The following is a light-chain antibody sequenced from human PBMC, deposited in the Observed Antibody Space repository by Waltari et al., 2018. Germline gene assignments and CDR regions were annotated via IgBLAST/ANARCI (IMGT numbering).Light chain of an antibody. J-gene: IGLJ3*02. CDR2: DVS. Sequence: QSALTQPASLSGSPGQSLTISCTGTSSDVGVYNYVPWYQQHPGKAPKLMIFDVSKRPSGVSNRFSGSKSGNTASLTISGLQAEDEADYYCCSYTSSSTRVFGGGTKLTVL. CDR3: CSYTSSSTRV. CDR1: SSDVGVYNY. V-gene: IGLV2-14*01.